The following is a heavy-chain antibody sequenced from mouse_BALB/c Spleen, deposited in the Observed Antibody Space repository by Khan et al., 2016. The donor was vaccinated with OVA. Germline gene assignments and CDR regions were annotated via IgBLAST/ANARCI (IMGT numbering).Heavy chain of an antibody. CDR2: ISGGSNTI. J-gene: IGHJ2*01. Sequence: EVELVESGGGLVQPGGSRKLSCAASGFTFSSFGMHWVRQAPEKGLEWVAYISGGSNTIYYADTVKGRFTISRDNPKNTLYLQLTSLRSEDTAMYYCTRGEGYYFDYGGQGTTLTVAS. CDR1: GFTFSSFG. V-gene: IGHV5-17*02. CDR3: TRGEGYYFDY.